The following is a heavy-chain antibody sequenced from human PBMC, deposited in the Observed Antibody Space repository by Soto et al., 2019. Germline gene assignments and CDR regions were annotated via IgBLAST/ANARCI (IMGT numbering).Heavy chain of an antibody. Sequence: QVQIQESGPGLVRPSQTLALTCSVSGASIHYGGYFWSSIRQSPEKGLEWIGHIHNSGSPYNNQSLRRRVTISADTSMNQFSLALTSVTAADTAIYYCGRGSTTEIGGSWGQGILVTGSS. CDR1: GASIHYGGYF. CDR3: GRGSTTEIGGS. V-gene: IGHV4-30-4*01. CDR2: IHNSGSP. D-gene: IGHD5-12*01. J-gene: IGHJ5*02.